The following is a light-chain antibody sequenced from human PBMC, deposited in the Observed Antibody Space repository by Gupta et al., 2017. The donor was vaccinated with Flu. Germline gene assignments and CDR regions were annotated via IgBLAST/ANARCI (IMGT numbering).Light chain of an antibody. Sequence: SYVLTQPPSVSGAPGQTDRIPCGGDNIAPKRVHWYKQKSGQAPLVVVYDDSVRPSGVPGRFSGFNSGTTATMTTSRLEDGDEADYHCQVWDRSSDTRVFGGGTKVTVL. V-gene: IGLV3-21*02. CDR1: NIAPKR. J-gene: IGLJ3*02. CDR2: DDS. CDR3: QVWDRSSDTRV.